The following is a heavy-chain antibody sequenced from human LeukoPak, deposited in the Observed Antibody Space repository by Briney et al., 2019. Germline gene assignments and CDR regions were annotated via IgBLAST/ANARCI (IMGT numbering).Heavy chain of an antibody. CDR1: GYTFTGYY. CDR3: ATQNSGSYWGAFDI. Sequence: ASVKVSCKASGYTFTGYYMHWVRQAPGKGLEWMGGFDPEDGETIYAQKFQGRVTMTEDTSTDTAYMELSSLRSEDTAVYYCATQNSGSYWGAFDIWGQGTMVTVSS. J-gene: IGHJ3*02. D-gene: IGHD1-26*01. CDR2: FDPEDGET. V-gene: IGHV1-24*01.